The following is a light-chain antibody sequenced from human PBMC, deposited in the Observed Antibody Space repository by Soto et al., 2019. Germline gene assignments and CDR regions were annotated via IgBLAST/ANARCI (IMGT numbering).Light chain of an antibody. V-gene: IGLV1-40*01. J-gene: IGLJ3*02. Sequence: QSALTQPPSVSGAPGQRVTISCTGSSSNIGSGYDVHWYQQLPGTAPKLLIYGNNNRPSGVPDRFSGSKSGTSASLAITGLQAEDEADYYCQSYDTSRRGSTWVFGGGTKLTVL. CDR2: GNN. CDR3: QSYDTSRRGSTWV. CDR1: SSNIGSGYD.